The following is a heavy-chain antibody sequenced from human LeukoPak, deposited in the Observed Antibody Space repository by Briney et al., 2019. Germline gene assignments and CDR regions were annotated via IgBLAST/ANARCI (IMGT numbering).Heavy chain of an antibody. CDR2: VSGSGGST. CDR1: GFTFSNFC. J-gene: IGHJ4*02. V-gene: IGHV3-23*01. CDR3: AKLDPQEYYFDY. Sequence: GGSLRLSCAASGFTFSNFCVSWVRQAPGKGLEWVSAVSGSGGSTYYAASVKGRFTISRDNSKNTPFLQMNSLRAEDTAVYYCAKLDPQEYYFDYWGQGTLVTVSS.